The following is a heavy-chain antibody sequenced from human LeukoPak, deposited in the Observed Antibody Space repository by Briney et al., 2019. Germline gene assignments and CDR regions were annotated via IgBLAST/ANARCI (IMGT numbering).Heavy chain of an antibody. V-gene: IGHV3-74*01. D-gene: IGHD2/OR15-2a*01. Sequence: GWSLRLSCAASGFTFSSYWMHWVRQVPGKGLVWVSHINSDGSWTSYADSVKGRFTISKDNAKNTVYLQMNSLRAEDTAVYYCVSFYETYWGRGTLGTVSS. CDR3: VSFYETY. J-gene: IGHJ4*02. CDR2: INSDGSWT. CDR1: GFTFSSYW.